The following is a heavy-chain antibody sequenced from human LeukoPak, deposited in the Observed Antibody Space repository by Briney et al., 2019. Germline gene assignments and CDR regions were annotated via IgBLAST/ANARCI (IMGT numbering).Heavy chain of an antibody. CDR2: VFQLQTVRT. Sequence: PSETLSLTCTVSGSSITNTYYWAWFRQPPGTDLEWIATVFQLQTVRTFSNPSLESRVTLSLDTSQNQFSLNLTSVTAADTALYFCARVLNVPKLIDSWGQGTLVTVSS. V-gene: IGHV4-38-2*02. D-gene: IGHD3-16*01. CDR3: ARVLNVPKLIDS. CDR1: GSSITNTYY. J-gene: IGHJ4*02.